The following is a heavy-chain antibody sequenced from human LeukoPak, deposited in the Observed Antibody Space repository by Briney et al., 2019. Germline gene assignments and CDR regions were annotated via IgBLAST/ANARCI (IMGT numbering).Heavy chain of an antibody. CDR3: VRDIAAAGGFDY. J-gene: IGHJ4*02. CDR1: DGSLSSSIYY. V-gene: IGHV4-39*02. CDR2: IYYSGTA. Sequence: SETLSLTCTVSDGSLSSSIYYWGWIRQPPGKGLEWIGSIYYSGTAYYNPSLKSRGTISVDTSKNQFSLKLSSVTAADTAVYYCVRDIAAAGGFDYWGQGTLVTVSS. D-gene: IGHD6-13*01.